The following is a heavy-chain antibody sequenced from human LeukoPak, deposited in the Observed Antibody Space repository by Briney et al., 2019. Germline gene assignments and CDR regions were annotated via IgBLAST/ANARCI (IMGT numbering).Heavy chain of an antibody. J-gene: IGHJ3*02. Sequence: GGSLRLSCAASGFTFSSYSMNWVRQAPGKGLEWVSYISSRSTTIYYAASVKGRFTISRDNAKNSLYLQMNSLRDGDTAVYYCARDHWSNAFDIWGRGTMVTVSS. V-gene: IGHV3-48*02. CDR3: ARDHWSNAFDI. CDR2: ISSRSTTI. CDR1: GFTFSSYS.